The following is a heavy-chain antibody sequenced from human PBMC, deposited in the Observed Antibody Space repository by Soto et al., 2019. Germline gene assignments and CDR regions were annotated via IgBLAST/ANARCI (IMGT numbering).Heavy chain of an antibody. CDR2: INQDGSEK. V-gene: IGHV3-7*01. CDR3: ARDRGWNFVVFPVSFNL. CDR1: GVSFSAFW. J-gene: IGHJ5*02. D-gene: IGHD2-15*01. Sequence: EVQLVESGGGLVQPGGSLRLSCAASGVSFSAFWMSWVRQIPGKGLEGVANINQDGSEKQYVDSVKGRFTITRDNAKNSDLLQMRSLRAEDTAVYSGARDRGWNFVVFPVSFNLWGRGAIVSVSS.